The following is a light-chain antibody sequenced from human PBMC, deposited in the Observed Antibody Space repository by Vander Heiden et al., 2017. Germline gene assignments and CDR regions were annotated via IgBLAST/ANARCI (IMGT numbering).Light chain of an antibody. CDR1: SSDVGGYSY. Sequence: LTQPASVSGSPGQSITISCTGTSSDVGGYSYVSWYQQHPGKAPKVMIYDVSNRPSGVSNRFSGSKSGNTASLTISGLQAEDEADYYCTSYTSRTTWVFGGGTKLTVL. J-gene: IGLJ2*01. CDR2: DVS. CDR3: TSYTSRTTWV. V-gene: IGLV2-14*03.